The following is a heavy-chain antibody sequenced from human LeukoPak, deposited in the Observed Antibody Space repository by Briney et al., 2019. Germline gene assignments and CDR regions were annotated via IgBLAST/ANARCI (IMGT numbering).Heavy chain of an antibody. Sequence: GGSLRLSCAVSGFTFSSYALTWVRQAPGKGLEWVSAISGSGGSTYYADSVKGRFTISRDNAKNSLYLQMNSLRAEDTAVYYCARDYDILTGYFGDDYWGQGTLVTVSS. CDR3: ARDYDILTGYFGDDY. CDR1: GFTFSSYA. CDR2: ISGSGGST. D-gene: IGHD3-9*01. V-gene: IGHV3-23*01. J-gene: IGHJ4*02.